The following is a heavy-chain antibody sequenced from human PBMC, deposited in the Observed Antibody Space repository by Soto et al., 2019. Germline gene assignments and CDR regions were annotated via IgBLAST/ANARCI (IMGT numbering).Heavy chain of an antibody. CDR1: GGTFSSYA. D-gene: IGHD3-10*01. V-gene: IGHV1-69*01. CDR2: IIPMYGPA. Sequence: QVPLVQSGAEVKKPGSSVTVSCKASGGTFSSYAIHWVRQAPGQGLEWMGGIIPMYGPAKYAQRVQGRVTITADESTTTVYMELTSLTSQDTAVDYGARVTSMVRGVIDNWFDPWGHGTLVTVSS. CDR3: ARVTSMVRGVIDNWFDP. J-gene: IGHJ5*02.